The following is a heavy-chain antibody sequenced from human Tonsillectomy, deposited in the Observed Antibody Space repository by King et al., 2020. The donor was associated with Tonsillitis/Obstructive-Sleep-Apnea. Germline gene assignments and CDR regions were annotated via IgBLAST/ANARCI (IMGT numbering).Heavy chain of an antibody. CDR1: GFTFDDYA. V-gene: IGHV3-9*01. CDR2: ISWNSGSI. D-gene: IGHD3-10*01. Sequence: VQLVESGGGLVQPGRSLRLSCAASGFTFDDYAMHWVRHAPGKGLEWVSGISWNSGSIGYADSVKGRFTISRDNAKNSLYLQMNSLRAEDTALYYCAKDKRYSSGAFDIWGQGTMVPVSS. CDR3: AKDKRYSSGAFDI. J-gene: IGHJ3*02.